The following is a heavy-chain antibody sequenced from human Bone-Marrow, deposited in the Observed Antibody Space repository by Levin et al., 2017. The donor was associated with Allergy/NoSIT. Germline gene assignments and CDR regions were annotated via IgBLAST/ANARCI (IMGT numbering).Heavy chain of an antibody. D-gene: IGHD1-14*01. V-gene: IGHV1-69*06. J-gene: IGHJ4*02. Sequence: AASVKVSCKASGVAFTTNAFTWVRQVPGQGLEWVGGIIPLFNAAHHAQKVRSRLILSADKLTATSYMELTNLTSGDTAIYFCARGRQPVTLLAPVDYWGQGTLVTVYS. CDR2: IIPLFNAA. CDR1: GVAFTTNA. CDR3: ARGRQPVTLLAPVDY.